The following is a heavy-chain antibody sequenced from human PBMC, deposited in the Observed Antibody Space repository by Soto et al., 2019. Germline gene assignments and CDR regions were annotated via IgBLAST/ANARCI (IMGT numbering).Heavy chain of an antibody. CDR3: ARDLWGYCGTDCYPLDV. CDR2: MYNTGST. CDR1: GGAISRYY. Sequence: QVQLQESGPGLVKPSETLSLTCTVSGGAISRYYWSWIRQPPGKGLVWIGYMYNTGSTVYNPSFTTRVTISVDTSKNPFSLQLNSVTAADTAVYYCARDLWGYCGTDCYPLDVWGQGTTVTVSS. D-gene: IGHD2-21*02. J-gene: IGHJ6*02. V-gene: IGHV4-59*01.